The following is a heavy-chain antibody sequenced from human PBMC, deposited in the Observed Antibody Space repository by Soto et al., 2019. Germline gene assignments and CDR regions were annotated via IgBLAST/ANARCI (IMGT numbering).Heavy chain of an antibody. Sequence: EVQLVQSGGGLVQPGGSLKLSCAASGFTFSGSAMHWVRQASGKGLEWVGRIRSKINNYATAYAASVRGRFTISRDDSKNTAYLQMNSLKTEDTAVYYCAPLRAVADNNDYWGQGTLVTVSS. CDR2: IRSKINNYAT. D-gene: IGHD6-19*01. CDR3: APLRAVADNNDY. V-gene: IGHV3-73*02. CDR1: GFTFSGSA. J-gene: IGHJ4*02.